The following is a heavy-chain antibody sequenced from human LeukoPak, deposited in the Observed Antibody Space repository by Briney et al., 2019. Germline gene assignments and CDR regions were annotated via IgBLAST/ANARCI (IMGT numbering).Heavy chain of an antibody. CDR1: GFTFRSYS. D-gene: IGHD1-1*01. J-gene: IGHJ4*02. Sequence: TGGSLRLSCAASGFTFRSYSMSWVRQAPGKGLEWVSAVRAGGRDTYYADSVKGRVTISRDNSKNRWYLKMNSLGAEDTAVYYCAKEVPLAKGSTRVYLDYGGRGPW. CDR3: AKEVPLAKGSTRVYLDY. V-gene: IGHV3-23*01. CDR2: VRAGGRDT.